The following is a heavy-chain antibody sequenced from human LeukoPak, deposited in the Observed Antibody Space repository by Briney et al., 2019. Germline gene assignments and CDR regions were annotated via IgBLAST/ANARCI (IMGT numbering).Heavy chain of an antibody. CDR2: IYNDGRT. V-gene: IGHV3-53*01. D-gene: IGHD1-26*01. CDR3: ARGSGSYSFDY. CDR1: GFIVSNKY. Sequence: GGSLRLSCAASGFIVSNKYMTWVRQAPGKGLEWVALIYNDGRTYYADSVKGRFTISRDNAKNTVYLQMNSLRAEDTAVYYCARGSGSYSFDYWGQGTLVTVSS. J-gene: IGHJ4*02.